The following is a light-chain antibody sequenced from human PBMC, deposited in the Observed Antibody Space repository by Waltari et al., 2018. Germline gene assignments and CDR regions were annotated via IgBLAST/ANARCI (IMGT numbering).Light chain of an antibody. Sequence: QSVLTQSPSVSGAPGQRVTISCTGSSSNVGAGSDVQWYQQLPGTAPKLLIYGKSNRPSGVPDRFSASKSGTSASLAITGLQAEDEADYYCQSYDSSLSGSVFGGGTKLTVL. CDR1: SSNVGAGSD. CDR3: QSYDSSLSGSV. J-gene: IGLJ3*02. V-gene: IGLV1-40*01. CDR2: GKS.